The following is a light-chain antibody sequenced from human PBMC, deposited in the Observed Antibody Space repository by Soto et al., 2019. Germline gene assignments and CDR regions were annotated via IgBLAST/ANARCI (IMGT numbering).Light chain of an antibody. Sequence: QSVLTQPPSVSAAPGQKVTISCSGSSSNIGNNYVSWYQQLPGTAPKLLIYDNNKRPSGIPDRFSGSKSGTSATLGITGLQTGDEADYYCGTCDSSLSVWVFGGGTNLTVL. CDR1: SSNIGNNY. CDR3: GTCDSSLSVWV. CDR2: DNN. V-gene: IGLV1-51*01. J-gene: IGLJ3*02.